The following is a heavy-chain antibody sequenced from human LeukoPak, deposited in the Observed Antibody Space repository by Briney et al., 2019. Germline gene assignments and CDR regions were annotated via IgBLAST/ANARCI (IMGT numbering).Heavy chain of an antibody. CDR2: ICPENGNT. D-gene: IGHD3-10*01. V-gene: IGHV1-18*01. J-gene: IGHJ4*02. CDR3: ARDELGRAWTPRY. Sequence: SVTVSCKASRYTFTDSALTCVRQAPGERLEWGGWICPENGNTHYTQKIQGTDSMTTGTSPGTAYMGLRSLKSDDTPVYYTARDELGRAWTPRYCGEGALVTVSS. CDR1: RYTFTDSA.